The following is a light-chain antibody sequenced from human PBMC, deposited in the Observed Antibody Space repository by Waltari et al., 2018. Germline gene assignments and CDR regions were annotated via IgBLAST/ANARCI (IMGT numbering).Light chain of an antibody. CDR1: SSDIGGYNY. J-gene: IGLJ3*02. V-gene: IGLV2-14*03. CDR2: DVD. Sequence: QSALTQPASVSGSPGQSITIDCAGTSSDIGGYNYVARYQPHPGRVPKLLIYDVDNRPSVSAARFPVSECGNAASRAISGLQSGVEADYCCSSYTLSRTGVFGGGTKLTVL. CDR3: SSYTLSRTGV.